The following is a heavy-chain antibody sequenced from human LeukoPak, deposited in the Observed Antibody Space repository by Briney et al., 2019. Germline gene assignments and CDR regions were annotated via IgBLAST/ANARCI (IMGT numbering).Heavy chain of an antibody. D-gene: IGHD3-3*01. Sequence: ASVRVSCKASGYTFTGYYMHWVRQAPGQGLEWMGRINPNNGGTNYAQKFQGRVTMTRDTSISTAYMELSRLKSDDTAVYYCARGATYYDFWSGYYTAPTYGMDVWGQGTTVTVSS. CDR3: ARGATYYDFWSGYYTAPTYGMDV. CDR2: INPNNGGT. J-gene: IGHJ6*02. CDR1: GYTFTGYY. V-gene: IGHV1-2*06.